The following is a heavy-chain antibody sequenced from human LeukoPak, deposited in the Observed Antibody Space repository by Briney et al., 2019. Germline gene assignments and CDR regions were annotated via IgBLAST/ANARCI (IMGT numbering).Heavy chain of an antibody. J-gene: IGHJ4*02. CDR3: AREGSSTSCLDY. CDR2: IDNDGNT. V-gene: IGHV3-74*03. D-gene: IGHD2-2*01. Sequence: GGSLRLSCAASGFSFKNCWMHWVRQAPGKGLEWVSRIDNDGNTKYADSVKGRFTISRDNAKNSLYLQMNSLRAEDTAVYYCAREGSSTSCLDYWGQGTLVTVSS. CDR1: GFSFKNCW.